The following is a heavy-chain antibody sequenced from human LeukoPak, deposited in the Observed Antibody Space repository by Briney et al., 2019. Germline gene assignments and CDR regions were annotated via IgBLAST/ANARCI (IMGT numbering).Heavy chain of an antibody. Sequence: SETLSLTCTVSGYSISSGYYWGWIRQPPGKGLEWIGSIYHSGSTYYNPSLKSRVTISVDTSKNQFSLKLSSVTAADTAVYYCARDNGGYDRAFDYWGQGTLVTVSS. CDR2: IYHSGST. V-gene: IGHV4-38-2*02. D-gene: IGHD2-8*01. CDR1: GYSISSGYY. CDR3: ARDNGGYDRAFDY. J-gene: IGHJ4*02.